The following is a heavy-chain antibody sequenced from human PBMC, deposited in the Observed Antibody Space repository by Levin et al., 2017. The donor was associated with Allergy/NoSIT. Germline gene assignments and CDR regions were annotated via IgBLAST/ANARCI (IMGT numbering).Heavy chain of an antibody. V-gene: IGHV3-33*01. D-gene: IGHD3-10*01. CDR3: ARDPRGEASIDY. CDR2: IWYDGTNK. CDR1: GFTFSNYG. J-gene: IGHJ4*02. Sequence: GGSLRLSCAASGFTFSNYGMHWVRQAPGKGLEWVTIIWYDGTNKYYADSVKGRFTISRDNSRNTLFLQMNSLRAEDTAVYYCARDPRGEASIDYWGQGTLVTVSS.